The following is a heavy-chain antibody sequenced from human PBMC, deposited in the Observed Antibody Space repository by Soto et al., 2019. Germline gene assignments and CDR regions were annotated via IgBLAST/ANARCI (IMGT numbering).Heavy chain of an antibody. CDR2: ISSSGSTI. CDR1: GFTFSDYY. J-gene: IGHJ6*04. D-gene: IGHD5-12*01. Sequence: PGGSLRLSCAASGFTFSDYYMSWIRQAPGKGLEWVSYISSSGSTIYYADSVKGRFTISRDNAKNSLYLQMNSLRAEDTAVYYCAREHSFGWLRLREEMDVWGNGTPVTGSS. CDR3: AREHSFGWLRLREEMDV. V-gene: IGHV3-11*01.